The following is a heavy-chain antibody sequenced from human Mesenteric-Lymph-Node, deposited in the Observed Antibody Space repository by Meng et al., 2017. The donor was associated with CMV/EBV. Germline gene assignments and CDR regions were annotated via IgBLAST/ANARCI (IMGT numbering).Heavy chain of an antibody. V-gene: IGHV3-23*01. CDR2: ISSSGGSA. CDR1: GFTFSIYS. D-gene: IGHD1-26*01. J-gene: IGHJ3*02. CDR3: AKDPVVGAPHVFDI. Sequence: GESLKISCAASGFTFSIYSMNWVSQAPGKGLEWVSCISSSGGSAYYADSVKGRFTISRDNSKSTLFLQMNSLTVEDTAVYYCAKDPVVGAPHVFDIWGQGAMVTVS.